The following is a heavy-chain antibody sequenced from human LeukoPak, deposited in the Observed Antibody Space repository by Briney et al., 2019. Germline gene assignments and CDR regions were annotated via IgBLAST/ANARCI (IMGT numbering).Heavy chain of an antibody. CDR3: ARRATYGDYFFDY. D-gene: IGHD4-17*01. J-gene: IGHJ4*02. CDR1: GGTFSSYA. Sequence: SVKVSCKASGGTFSSYAISWVRQAPGQGLEWMGRIIPIFGIANYAQKFQGRVTITADKSTSTAYMELSSLRSEDTAVYYCARRATYGDYFFDYWGQGTLVTVSS. V-gene: IGHV1-69*04. CDR2: IIPIFGIA.